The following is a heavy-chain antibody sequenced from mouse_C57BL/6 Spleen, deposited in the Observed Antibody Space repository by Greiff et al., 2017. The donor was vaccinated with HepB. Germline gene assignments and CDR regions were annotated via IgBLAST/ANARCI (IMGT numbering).Heavy chain of an antibody. CDR2: IDPSDSYT. CDR3: ARQYYVSSYWYFDV. J-gene: IGHJ1*03. Sequence: QVQLQQPGAELVKPGASVKLSCKASGYTFTSYWMKWVKQRPGQGLEWIGEIDPSDSYTNYNQKFKGKATLTVDTSSSTAYMPLSSLTSEDSAVYYCARQYYVSSYWYFDVWGTGTTVTVSS. V-gene: IGHV1-50*01. D-gene: IGHD1-1*01. CDR1: GYTFTSYW.